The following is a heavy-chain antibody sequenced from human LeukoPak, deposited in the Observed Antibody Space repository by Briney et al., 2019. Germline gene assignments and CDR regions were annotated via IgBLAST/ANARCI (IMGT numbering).Heavy chain of an antibody. CDR2: IYYSGST. V-gene: IGHV4-61*01. J-gene: IGHJ4*02. CDR3: ARGVVVAASPDYFDY. CDR1: GGSVSSGSYY. Sequence: SETLSLTCTVSGGSVSSGSYYWSWIRQPPGKGLEWIGYIYYSGSTNYNPSLKSRVTISVDTSKNQFSLKLSSVTAADTAVYYCARGVVVAASPDYFDYWGQGTLVTVSS. D-gene: IGHD2-15*01.